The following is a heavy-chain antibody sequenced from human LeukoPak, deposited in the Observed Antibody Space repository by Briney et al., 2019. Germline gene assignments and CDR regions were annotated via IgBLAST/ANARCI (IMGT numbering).Heavy chain of an antibody. D-gene: IGHD2-15*01. Sequence: SETLSLTCAVFGGSFSGYYWSWIRQPPANGLDWIGEINHSGSTNYNPSLKSRVTISVDTSKNQFSLKLSSVTAADTAVYYCARVVVVAATPGTNGDSSIDYWGQGTLVTVSS. CDR2: INHSGST. CDR3: ARVVVVAATPGTNGDSSIDY. CDR1: GGSFSGYY. J-gene: IGHJ4*02. V-gene: IGHV4-34*01.